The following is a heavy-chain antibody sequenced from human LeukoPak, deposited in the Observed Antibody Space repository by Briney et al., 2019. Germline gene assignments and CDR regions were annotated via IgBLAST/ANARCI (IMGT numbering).Heavy chain of an antibody. CDR3: ARVKGSYSDY. CDR2: IYSGGST. J-gene: IGHJ4*02. CDR1: GFPLSSNY. Sequence: PGGSLRLSCAASGFPLSSNYMSWVRQAPGKGLEWVSVIYSGGSTYYADSVKGRFTISRDNSKNTLYLQMNSLRAEDTAVYYCARVKGSYSDYWGQGTLVTVSS. V-gene: IGHV3-53*01. D-gene: IGHD3-10*01.